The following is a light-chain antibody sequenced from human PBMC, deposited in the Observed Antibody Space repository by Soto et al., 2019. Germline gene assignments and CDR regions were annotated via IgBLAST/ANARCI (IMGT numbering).Light chain of an antibody. Sequence: EIVLTQSPATLSLSPGERATLSCRASQSISSYLGWYQYKPGQAPRLLIYDASNRATGIPARFSGSGSGTDFTLTISRLEPEDFAVYYCQQYASSPPLTFGGGTKVDIK. V-gene: IGKV3-20*01. CDR3: QQYASSPPLT. CDR2: DAS. CDR1: QSISSY. J-gene: IGKJ4*01.